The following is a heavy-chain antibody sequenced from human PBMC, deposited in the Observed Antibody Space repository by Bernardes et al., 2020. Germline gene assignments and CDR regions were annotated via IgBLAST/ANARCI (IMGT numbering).Heavy chain of an antibody. CDR2: ITSSSYI. CDR3: AKLFDIRGGTGLDP. CDR1: GFTFRDST. V-gene: IGHV3-21*01. J-gene: IGHJ5*02. Sequence: GGSLRLSCAASGFTFRDSTMNWVRQAPGKGLEWVSSITSSSYISYADSVKGRFTVSRDNAKNSLYLQMNSLRAEDTAVYYCAKLFDIRGGTGLDPWGQGTLVTVSS. D-gene: IGHD3-9*01.